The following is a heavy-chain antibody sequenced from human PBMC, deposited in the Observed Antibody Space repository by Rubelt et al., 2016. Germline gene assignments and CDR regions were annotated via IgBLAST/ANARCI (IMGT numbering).Heavy chain of an antibody. D-gene: IGHD2-2*01. CDR2: IYSDEST. CDR1: GFTFSSYW. J-gene: IGHJ4*02. Sequence: EVQLLESGGGLVQPGGSLRLSCAASGFTFSSYWMSWVRQAPGKGLEWVSVIYSDESTYYADSVKGRFTISRHSSKNELYLQKKSLSDDDTAVDFCARSPCRITSCVGNCGQGTLVIVS. V-gene: IGHV3-53*04. CDR3: ARSPCRITSCVGN.